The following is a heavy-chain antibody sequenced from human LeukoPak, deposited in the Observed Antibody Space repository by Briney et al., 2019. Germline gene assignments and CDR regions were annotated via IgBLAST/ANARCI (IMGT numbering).Heavy chain of an antibody. CDR3: ARLEFRWGDFDY. Sequence: PGGSLRLSCAASGFIFNSCGMNWVRQAPGKGLVWVSRINSDGSGTSYADSVKGRFTISRDNAKNTLYLQMNSLRAEDTAVYYCARLEFRWGDFDYWGQGTLVTVSS. V-gene: IGHV3-74*01. J-gene: IGHJ4*02. D-gene: IGHD3-16*01. CDR1: GFIFNSCG. CDR2: INSDGSGT.